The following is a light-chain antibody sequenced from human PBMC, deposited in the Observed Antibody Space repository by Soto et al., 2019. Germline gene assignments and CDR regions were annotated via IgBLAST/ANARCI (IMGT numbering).Light chain of an antibody. CDR1: QGISNY. Sequence: DIPMTQSPSSRSAYLGDRVTITCRASQGISNYLAWYQQKPGRLPKLLLFGASTLQSGVPARFSGSGSGTLFTLTINGLLPEDVATYYCQKYDRAPFTFGPGTKVDFK. CDR2: GAS. V-gene: IGKV1-27*01. J-gene: IGKJ3*01. CDR3: QKYDRAPFT.